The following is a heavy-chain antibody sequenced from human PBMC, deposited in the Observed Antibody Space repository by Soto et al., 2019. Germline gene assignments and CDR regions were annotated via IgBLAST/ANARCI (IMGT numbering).Heavy chain of an antibody. CDR1: GGTFSSYA. CDR2: IIPIFGTA. D-gene: IGHD3-3*01. Sequence: ASVKVSCKASGGTFSSYAISWVRQAPGQGLEWMGGIIPIFGTANYAQKFQGRVTITADESTSTAYMELSSLRSEDTAVYYCANTIFGVVTPYYYYGMDVWGQGTTVTSP. V-gene: IGHV1-69*13. J-gene: IGHJ6*02. CDR3: ANTIFGVVTPYYYYGMDV.